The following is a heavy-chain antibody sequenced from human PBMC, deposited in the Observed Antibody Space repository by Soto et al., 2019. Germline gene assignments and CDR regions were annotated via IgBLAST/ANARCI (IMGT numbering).Heavy chain of an antibody. CDR2: INHSGST. J-gene: IGHJ4*02. CDR3: ARGQQQLVPESRGFADFDD. D-gene: IGHD6-13*01. CDR1: GGSFSGFY. Sequence: PSETLSLTCAVYGGSFSGFYWSWIRQPPGKGLEGIGEINHSGSTNYNPSLKSRVTISVDTSKNQFSLKLSSVTAADTAVYYCARGQQQLVPESRGFADFDDWAQGTLVTVSS. V-gene: IGHV4-34*01.